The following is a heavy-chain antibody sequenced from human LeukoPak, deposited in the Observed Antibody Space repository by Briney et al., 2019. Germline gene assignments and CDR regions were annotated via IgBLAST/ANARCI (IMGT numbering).Heavy chain of an antibody. CDR3: ARDQGYDFWSGYSAYDH. D-gene: IGHD3-3*01. Sequence: SQTLSLTCTVSGGSINSGGYYWNWIRQHPGKGLEWIGYIYYSGSAYYNPSLKSRLTISIDTSKNQFSLKLSSVTAADTAIYYCARDQGYDFWSGYSAYDHWGQGTLVTVSS. V-gene: IGHV4-31*03. CDR1: GGSINSGGYY. CDR2: IYYSGSA. J-gene: IGHJ4*02.